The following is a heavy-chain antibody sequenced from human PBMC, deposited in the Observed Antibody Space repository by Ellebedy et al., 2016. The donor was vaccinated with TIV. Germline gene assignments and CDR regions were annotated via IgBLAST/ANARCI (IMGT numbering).Heavy chain of an antibody. CDR3: AYSTGTAYYYGMDV. D-gene: IGHD1-1*01. CDR2: INAGNGKT. J-gene: IGHJ6*02. Sequence: AASVKVSCKASGYTFTSYAMHWVRQAPGQRLEWMGWINAGNGKTKYSQKFQGRVTITRDTSASTAHMELSSLRSEDTAVYYCAYSTGTAYYYGMDVWGQGTTVTVSS. V-gene: IGHV1-3*01. CDR1: GYTFTSYA.